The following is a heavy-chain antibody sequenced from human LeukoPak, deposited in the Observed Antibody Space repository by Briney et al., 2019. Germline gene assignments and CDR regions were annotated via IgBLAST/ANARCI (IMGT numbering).Heavy chain of an antibody. D-gene: IGHD4-11*01. CDR2: INKTSSTF. CDR3: TSYSYSGNY. J-gene: IGHJ4*02. V-gene: IGHV3-48*01. CDR1: GFSLITSD. Sequence: GGSLRLSCAASGFSLITSDMHWARQAPGKGLEWISYINKTSSTFYYADSVRGRFTISRDNAQNSLYLQMNSLRAEDTAVYYCTSYSYSGNYWGQGTLVTVSS.